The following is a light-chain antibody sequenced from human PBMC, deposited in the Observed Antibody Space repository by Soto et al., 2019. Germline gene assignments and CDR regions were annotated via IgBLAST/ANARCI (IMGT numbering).Light chain of an antibody. CDR1: SSDVGSYNL. J-gene: IGLJ1*01. CDR3: CSYAGSSTFV. Sequence: QPALTQPASVSGSPGQSSTISCTGTSSDVGSYNLVSWYQQHPGKAPKLMIYEGSKRPSGVSNRFSGSKSGNTASLTISGLQAEDEADYYCCSYAGSSTFVFGTGTKVTVL. CDR2: EGS. V-gene: IGLV2-23*01.